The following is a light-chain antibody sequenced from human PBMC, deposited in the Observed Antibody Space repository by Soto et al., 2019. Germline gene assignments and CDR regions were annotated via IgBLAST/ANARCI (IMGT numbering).Light chain of an antibody. CDR1: QSISTY. Sequence: DIQMTQSPSSLSASVGDRVTITCRASQSISTYLTWYHQKPGKAPRLLIYAASSLQSGVRSRFSGSGSGTDFILTISSLQPEDFATYFCQQVESYPSTFGGGTKV. V-gene: IGKV1-39*01. J-gene: IGKJ4*01. CDR2: AAS. CDR3: QQVESYPST.